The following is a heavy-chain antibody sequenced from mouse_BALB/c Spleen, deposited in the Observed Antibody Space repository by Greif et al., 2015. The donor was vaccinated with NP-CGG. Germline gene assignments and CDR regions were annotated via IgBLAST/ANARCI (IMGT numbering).Heavy chain of an antibody. CDR3: ARDGSSYVDFDV. CDR2: IDPANGNT. V-gene: IGHV14-3*02. D-gene: IGHD1-1*01. CDR1: GFNIKDTY. Sequence: DVQLQESGAELVKPGASVKLSCTASGFNIKDTYMHWVKQRPEQGLEWIGRIDPANGNTKYDPKFQGKATITADTSSNTAYLQLSSLTSEDTAVYYCARDGSSYVDFDVWGAGTTVTVSS. J-gene: IGHJ1*01.